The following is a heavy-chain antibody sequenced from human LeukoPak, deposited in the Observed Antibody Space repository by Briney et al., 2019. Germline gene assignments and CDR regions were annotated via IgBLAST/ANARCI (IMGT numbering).Heavy chain of an antibody. CDR3: ARDDSPSHDYGDYSISGYYGMDV. CDR2: IVVGSGNT. J-gene: IGHJ6*02. D-gene: IGHD4-17*01. V-gene: IGHV1-58*01. CDR1: GFTFTSSA. Sequence: SVKVSCKASGFTFTSSAVQWVRQARGQRLEWIGWIVVGSGNTNYAQKFQERVTITRDMSTSTAYMELSSLRSEDTAVYYCARDDSPSHDYGDYSISGYYGMDVWGQGTTVTVSS.